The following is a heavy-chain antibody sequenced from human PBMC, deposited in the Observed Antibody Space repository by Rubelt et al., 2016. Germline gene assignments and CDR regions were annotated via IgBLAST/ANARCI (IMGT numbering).Heavy chain of an antibody. D-gene: IGHD3-10*01. CDR1: GYTFTSYG. CDR2: ISAYNGNT. Sequence: QVQLVQSGAEVKKPGASVKVSCKASGYTFTSYGISWVRQAPGQGLEWMGWISAYNGNTNYAQKLQGRGTMTTDTSTSTAYMELRSLRADDTAVYDCARDPLPVRGVIMTPTHWGQGTLVTVSS. CDR3: ARDPLPVRGVIMTPTH. V-gene: IGHV1-18*01. J-gene: IGHJ4*02.